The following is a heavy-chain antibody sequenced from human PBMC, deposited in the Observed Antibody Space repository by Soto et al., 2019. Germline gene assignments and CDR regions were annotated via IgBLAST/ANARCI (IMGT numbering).Heavy chain of an antibody. Sequence: SVKVSCKASGGTFSSYAISWVRQAPGQGLEWMGGIIPIFGTANYAQKFQGRVTITADESTSTAYMELSSLRSEDTAVYYCASMYYYDSSGYYPLIPDYWGQGTPVTVSS. CDR1: GGTFSSYA. J-gene: IGHJ4*02. D-gene: IGHD3-22*01. CDR3: ASMYYYDSSGYYPLIPDY. V-gene: IGHV1-69*13. CDR2: IIPIFGTA.